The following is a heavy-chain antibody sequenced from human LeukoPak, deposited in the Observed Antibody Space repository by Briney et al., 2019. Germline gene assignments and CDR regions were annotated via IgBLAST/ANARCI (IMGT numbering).Heavy chain of an antibody. CDR1: GLTFSNYW. J-gene: IGHJ4*02. Sequence: GGSLRFSCAASGLTFSNYWISWVRQAAGKGLEWVANIQEDGSGKYYVDSVRGRFTISRDNAKNSLYLQMNSLRAEDTALYYCAKGLGGYSYGYGYWGQGTLVTVSS. V-gene: IGHV3-7*03. D-gene: IGHD5-18*01. CDR3: AKGLGGYSYGYGY. CDR2: IQEDGSGK.